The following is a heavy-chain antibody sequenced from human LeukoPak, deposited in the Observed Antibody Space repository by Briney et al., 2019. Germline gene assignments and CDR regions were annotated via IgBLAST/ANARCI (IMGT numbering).Heavy chain of an antibody. J-gene: IGHJ4*02. CDR2: ISGSGGTT. Sequence: TGGSLRLSCAASGFTFSSYSMNWVRQAPGKGLEWVSAISGSGGTTFYADSVKGRFTISRDNSKNTLYLQMNSLRAEDTAVYYCAKDNGLTVDFDYWGQGTLVTVSS. CDR1: GFTFSSYS. V-gene: IGHV3-23*01. D-gene: IGHD4-23*01. CDR3: AKDNGLTVDFDY.